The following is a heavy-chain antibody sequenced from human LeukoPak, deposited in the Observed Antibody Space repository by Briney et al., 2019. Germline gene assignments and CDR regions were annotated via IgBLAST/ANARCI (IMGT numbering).Heavy chain of an antibody. CDR1: GFTFYDYA. CDR3: AKDWTTVVTSIYDY. J-gene: IGHJ4*02. Sequence: GGSLRLSCAASGFTFYDYAMHWVRHAPGKGLEWVSGISWNSGSIGYADSVKGRFTISRDNAKNSLYLQMNSLRAEDTALYYCAKDWTTVVTSIYDYWGQGTLVTVSS. CDR2: ISWNSGSI. D-gene: IGHD4-23*01. V-gene: IGHV3-9*01.